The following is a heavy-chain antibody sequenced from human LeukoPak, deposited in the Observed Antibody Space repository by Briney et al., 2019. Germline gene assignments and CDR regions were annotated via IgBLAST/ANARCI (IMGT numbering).Heavy chain of an antibody. CDR3: ASEVGYRSLGY. Sequence: PGRSLRLSCAASGFTFSSYSMHWVRQAPGKGLVWVAIISYDGSNKYYADSVKGRFTVSRDNSKDSLYLQMNSLRTEDTGLYHCASEVGYRSLGYLGQGTLVTVSS. D-gene: IGHD3-3*01. CDR1: GFTFSSYS. V-gene: IGHV3-30-3*01. J-gene: IGHJ4*02. CDR2: ISYDGSNK.